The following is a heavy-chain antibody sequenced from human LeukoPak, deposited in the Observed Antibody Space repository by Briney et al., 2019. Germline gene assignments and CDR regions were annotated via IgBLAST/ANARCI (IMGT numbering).Heavy chain of an antibody. J-gene: IGHJ4*02. CDR2: IRHDGGIK. D-gene: IGHD3-16*01. CDR1: GITFSSYG. Sequence: GESLKISCAASGITFSSYGMHWVRQAPGKGLEWVAFIRHDGGIKNYADSVKGRSTISRDNSKNTLYLQMNSLRAEDTAVYYCAKDSLADIDYWGQGTLVTVSS. V-gene: IGHV3-30*02. CDR3: AKDSLADIDY.